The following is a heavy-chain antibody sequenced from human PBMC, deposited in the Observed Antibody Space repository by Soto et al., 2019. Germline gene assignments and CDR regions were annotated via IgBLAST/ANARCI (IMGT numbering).Heavy chain of an antibody. CDR1: GFTFSSYA. J-gene: IGHJ4*02. V-gene: IGHV3-30-3*01. CDR3: ARDGGAY. Sequence: QVQLVESGGGVVQPGRSLRLSCAASGFTFSSYAMHWVHRAPGKGLEWMAVMSYDGSNKYYADSVKGRFTISRDNSKNTLDLQMNSLRPEDTALYYCARDGGAYWGQGTLVIVSS. D-gene: IGHD3-16*01. CDR2: MSYDGSNK.